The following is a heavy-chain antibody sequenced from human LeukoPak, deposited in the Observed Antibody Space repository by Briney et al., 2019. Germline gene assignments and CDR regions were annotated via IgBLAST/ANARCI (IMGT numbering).Heavy chain of an antibody. CDR2: INPGGGST. Sequence: GASVKVSCKASGGTFNSYAITWVRQAPGQGLEWMGIINPGGGSTSYAQKFQGRVTMTRDTSTTTVYMELSSLRSEDTAIYYCARVEGGGAYNHDYWGQGTLVTVSS. D-gene: IGHD5-24*01. CDR1: GGTFNSYA. V-gene: IGHV1-46*02. CDR3: ARVEGGGAYNHDY. J-gene: IGHJ4*02.